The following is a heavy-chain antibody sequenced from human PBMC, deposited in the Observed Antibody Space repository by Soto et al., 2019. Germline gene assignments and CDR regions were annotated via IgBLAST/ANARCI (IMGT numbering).Heavy chain of an antibody. V-gene: IGHV4-30-4*01. CDR3: ARVGYCSGDTCYLAWFDH. CDR2: IYYTGST. Sequence: QVQLQESGPGPVKPSQTLSLSCSVSGGSISSGDYYWSWIRQPPGKGLEWIGYIYYTGSTYYNPSLTSRVTISVDTSKNQFSLNLSSVTAADTAVYYCARVGYCSGDTCYLAWFDHWGRGTQVTVSS. D-gene: IGHD2-15*01. J-gene: IGHJ5*02. CDR1: GGSISSGDYY.